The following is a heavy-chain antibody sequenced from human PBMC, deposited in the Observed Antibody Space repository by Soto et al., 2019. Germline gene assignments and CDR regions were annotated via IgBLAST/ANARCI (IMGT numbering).Heavy chain of an antibody. CDR1: GFTFSSYA. V-gene: IGHV3-23*01. Sequence: EVQLLESGGGLVQPGGSLRLSCAASGFTFSSYAMSWVRQAPGKGLEWVSAISGRGGSTYYADYVKGRFTISRDKSKNTLYLKMNSLGAEDTAVYYCAKDSSSWQVGYFDYWCQGTLVTVSS. D-gene: IGHD6-13*01. J-gene: IGHJ4*02. CDR3: AKDSSSWQVGYFDY. CDR2: ISGRGGST.